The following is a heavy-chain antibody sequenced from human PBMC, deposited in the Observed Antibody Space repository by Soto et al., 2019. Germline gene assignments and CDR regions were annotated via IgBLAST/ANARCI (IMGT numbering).Heavy chain of an antibody. V-gene: IGHV4-4*02. D-gene: IGHD3-10*01. Sequence: QVQLQESGPGLVKPSGTLSVTCAVSDGSISTSDWWNWVRQPPGKGLEWIGEINHSGSTNYNPSRKSRLTMTVDKSKNHFSLRLTSVTAADTAVYYCTRGRDYGSAPAFDPWGQGTLVTVSS. CDR3: TRGRDYGSAPAFDP. CDR1: DGSISTSDW. CDR2: INHSGST. J-gene: IGHJ5*02.